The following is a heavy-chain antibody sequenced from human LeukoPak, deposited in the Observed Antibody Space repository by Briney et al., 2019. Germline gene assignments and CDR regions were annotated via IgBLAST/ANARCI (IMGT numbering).Heavy chain of an antibody. CDR3: AKDWHILTGRNCFDP. CDR2: VSSYNGDT. V-gene: IGHV1-18*01. J-gene: IGHJ5*02. D-gene: IGHD3-9*01. CDR1: GGTFSSYA. Sequence: ASVKVSCKASGGTFSSYAISWVRQAPGQGLEWMGGVSSYNGDTNYAQKFKGRVTMSTDTSTSTAYMELRSLRFDDTAIYYCAKDWHILTGRNCFDPWGQGTLVTVSS.